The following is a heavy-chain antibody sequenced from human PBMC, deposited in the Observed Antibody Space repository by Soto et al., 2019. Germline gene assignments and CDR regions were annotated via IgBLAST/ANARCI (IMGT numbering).Heavy chain of an antibody. V-gene: IGHV1-69*12. Sequence: QVQLVQSGAEVKKPGSSVKVSCKASGGTFSSYAISWVRQAPGHGLEWMGGIIPIFGTANYAQKFQGRVTITADESTSTAYMGLSSLRSEDTAVYYCARSTYYYDSSGLDYYYGIDVWGQGTTVTVSS. CDR3: ARSTYYYDSSGLDYYYGIDV. CDR1: GGTFSSYA. J-gene: IGHJ6*02. D-gene: IGHD3-22*01. CDR2: IIPIFGTA.